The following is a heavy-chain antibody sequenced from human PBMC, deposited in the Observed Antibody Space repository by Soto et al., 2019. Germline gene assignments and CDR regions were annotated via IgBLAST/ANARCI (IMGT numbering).Heavy chain of an antibody. J-gene: IGHJ4*02. CDR1: GFTFSSYA. CDR2: ISGSGGST. D-gene: IGHD3-22*01. V-gene: IGHV3-23*01. CDR3: AKAYYYDSSGYFPYGY. Sequence: GGSLRLSCAASGFTFSSYAMSWVRQAPGKGLEWVSAISGSGGSTYYADSVKGRFTISRDNSKNTLYLQMNSLRAEDTAVYYCAKAYYYDSSGYFPYGYWGQGTLVTAPQ.